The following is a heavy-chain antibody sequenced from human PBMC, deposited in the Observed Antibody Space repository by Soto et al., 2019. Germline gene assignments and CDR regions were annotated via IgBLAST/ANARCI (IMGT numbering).Heavy chain of an antibody. CDR3: ASYRYDY. CDR2: TYYRSRWYH. CDR1: GDSISSNSAA. Sequence: PSQTLSLTCAISGDSISSNSAAWNWIRQSPSRGFEWLGRTYYRSRWYHDYAVSVKSRIIINPDTSKNQVSLQLNPVTPDDTAVYYCASYRYDYWGQGTVVTVSS. V-gene: IGHV6-1*01. J-gene: IGHJ4*02. D-gene: IGHD4-4*01.